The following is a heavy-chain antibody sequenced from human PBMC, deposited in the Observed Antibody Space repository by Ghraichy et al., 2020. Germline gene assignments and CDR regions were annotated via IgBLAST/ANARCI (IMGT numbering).Heavy chain of an antibody. CDR2: ISSTGDTK. D-gene: IGHD3-10*01. Sequence: GESLNISSEASGFTFSSYSMTWVRQAPGKGLEWVSYISSTGDTKKYADSVKGRFTISRDNAKNSLYLQMNSLRAEDTAVYYCVRGYRSVRYSWWVQGTLVTVAS. CDR3: VRGYRSVRYSW. J-gene: IGHJ4*02. CDR1: GFTFSSYS. V-gene: IGHV3-48*01.